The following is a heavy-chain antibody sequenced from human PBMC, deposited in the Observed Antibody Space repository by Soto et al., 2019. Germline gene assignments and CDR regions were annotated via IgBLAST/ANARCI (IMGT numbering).Heavy chain of an antibody. CDR3: ARERADTYYYDSSGYYNWFDP. Sequence: SETLSITCTVSGCSITSSSYYWGWIRQPPGKGLEWIGYIYYSGSTNYNTSLKSRVTISVDKSKKQISMKMSSVTAADTAAFYFARERADTYYYDSSGYYNWFDPWGQGTLVTVS. CDR1: GCSITSSSYY. V-gene: IGHV4-61*05. CDR2: IYYSGST. J-gene: IGHJ5*02. D-gene: IGHD3-22*01.